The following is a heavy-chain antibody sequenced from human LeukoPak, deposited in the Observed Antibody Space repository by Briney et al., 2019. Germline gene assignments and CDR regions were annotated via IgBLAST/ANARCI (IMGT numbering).Heavy chain of an antibody. D-gene: IGHD6-25*01. CDR2: ISYRSSHI. CDR3: GRAFPPLRVAAAGDS. V-gene: IGHV3-21*06. J-gene: IGHJ4*02. CDR1: GFTFSDCD. Sequence: KAGGSLRLSCTASGFTFSDCDMNWFRQAPGKGLEWVSSISYRSSHIYYADSAKGRFTISRDNAKNSLYLQMNNLRAEDTAVYYCGRAFPPLRVAAAGDSWGQGTLVTVSS.